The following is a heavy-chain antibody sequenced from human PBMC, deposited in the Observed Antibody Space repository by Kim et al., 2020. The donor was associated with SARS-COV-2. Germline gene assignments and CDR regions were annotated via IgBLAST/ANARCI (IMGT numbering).Heavy chain of an antibody. D-gene: IGHD6-19*01. J-gene: IGHJ6*02. CDR1: GGSISSSNY. V-gene: IGHV4-4*02. CDR3: SRVSGSGWYGYYYYDMDV. Sequence: SETLSLTCAVSGGSISSSNYWSWFSQPPGEELEGFVGIYHSSGTNYNPSLKSRGTILVDESTNQFSLMLSSVTAADTAVFYYSRVSGSGWYGYYYYDMDVWGQGTTVTVSS. CDR2: IYHSSGT.